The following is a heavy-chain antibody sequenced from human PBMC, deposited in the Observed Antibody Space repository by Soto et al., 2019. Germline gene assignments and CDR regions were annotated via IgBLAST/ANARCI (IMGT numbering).Heavy chain of an antibody. CDR1: GFTFSRCA. V-gene: IGHV3-21*05. CDR3: ARGIPNNYGVTPAY. D-gene: IGHD2-8*01. CDR2: ISGSSSDT. Sequence: PXXSLTLSCAACGFTFSRCAMCWVRQAPGRGLEWVSYISGSSSDTHYADSVKGRFTISRDNAKNSLYLQMNSLRAEDLAVYYCARGIPNNYGVTPAYWGQGTLVTVSS. J-gene: IGHJ4*02.